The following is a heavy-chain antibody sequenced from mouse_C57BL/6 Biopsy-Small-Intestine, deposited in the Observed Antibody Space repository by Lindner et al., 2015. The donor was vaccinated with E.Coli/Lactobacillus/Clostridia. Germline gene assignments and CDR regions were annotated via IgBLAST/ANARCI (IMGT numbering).Heavy chain of an antibody. J-gene: IGHJ4*01. V-gene: IGHV1-82*01. CDR1: GYAFSSSW. CDR2: IYPGDGDT. CDR3: ARSIYYYGSSPSMDY. Sequence: VQLQESGPEPVKPGASVKISCKASGYAFSSSWMNWVKQRPGKGLEWIGRIYPGDGDTNYNGKFKGKATLTADKSSSTAYMQLSSLTSEDSAVYFCARSIYYYGSSPSMDYWGQGTSVTVSS. D-gene: IGHD1-1*01.